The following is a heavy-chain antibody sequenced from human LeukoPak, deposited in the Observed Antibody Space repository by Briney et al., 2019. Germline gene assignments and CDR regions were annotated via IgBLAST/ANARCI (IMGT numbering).Heavy chain of an antibody. Sequence: GGSLRLSCAASGFTFSSYWMSWVRQAPGKGLEWVANIKQDGSEKYYVDSVKGRFTISRDNAKNSLYLQMNSLRAEDTAVYYCARETSSSWYFNFMDYWGQGTLVTVSS. CDR2: IKQDGSEK. CDR3: ARETSSSWYFNFMDY. V-gene: IGHV3-7*01. D-gene: IGHD6-13*01. J-gene: IGHJ4*02. CDR1: GFTFSSYW.